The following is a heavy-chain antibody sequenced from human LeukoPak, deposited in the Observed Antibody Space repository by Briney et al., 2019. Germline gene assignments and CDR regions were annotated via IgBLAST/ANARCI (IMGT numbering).Heavy chain of an antibody. J-gene: IGHJ6*03. CDR3: ARGYSYGSSYYYYMDV. Sequence: PGGSLRLSCAASGFTFSSYSMNWVRQAPGKGLEWVSSISSSSSYIYYADSVKGRFTISRDNAKNSLYLQMNSLRAEDTAVYYCARGYSYGSSYYYYMDVWGKGTTVTVSS. V-gene: IGHV3-21*01. CDR2: ISSSSSYI. CDR1: GFTFSSYS. D-gene: IGHD5-18*01.